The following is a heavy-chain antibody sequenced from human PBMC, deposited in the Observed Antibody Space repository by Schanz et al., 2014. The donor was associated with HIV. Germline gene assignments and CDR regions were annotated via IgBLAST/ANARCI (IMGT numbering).Heavy chain of an antibody. Sequence: QVQLVQSGAEVKKPGASVKVSCKASGYSFNDYGVSWMRQAPGQGLEWMGWISGYNGNTDYAQKFQDRVTMTPATPTRTADRGPSCVRSDDTALYCCPRGVVGATTDVFDYWGQGTLVTVSS. CDR1: GYSFNDYG. J-gene: IGHJ4*02. CDR2: ISGYNGNT. D-gene: IGHD1-26*01. V-gene: IGHV1-18*01. CDR3: PRGVVGATTDVFDY.